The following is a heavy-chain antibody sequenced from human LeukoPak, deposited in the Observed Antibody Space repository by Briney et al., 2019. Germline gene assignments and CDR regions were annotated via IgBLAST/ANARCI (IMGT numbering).Heavy chain of an antibody. CDR2: INSDGRST. J-gene: IGHJ4*02. CDR3: ASKEVFDY. Sequence: GGSLGLSCAASGFTLSSYWMHWVRQAPGKGLVWVSGINSDGRSTRYADSVKGRFTISRDNAKNTLYLQMNSLRAEDTAVYYCASKEVFDYWGQGTLVTVSS. V-gene: IGHV3-74*01. CDR1: GFTLSSYW.